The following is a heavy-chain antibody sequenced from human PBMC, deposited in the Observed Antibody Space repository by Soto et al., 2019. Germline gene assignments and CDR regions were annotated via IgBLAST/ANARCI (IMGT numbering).Heavy chain of an antibody. Sequence: QVQLQQWGAGLLKPSETLSLTCAVYGGSFSGYYWSWIRQPPGKGLEWIGEINHSGSTNYNPSLKIRVTISVDTSKNQFSLKLSSVTAADTAVYYCARVKYSSSPLSWGQGTLVTVSS. CDR3: ARVKYSSSPLS. CDR2: INHSGST. J-gene: IGHJ1*01. D-gene: IGHD6-13*01. CDR1: GGSFSGYY. V-gene: IGHV4-34*01.